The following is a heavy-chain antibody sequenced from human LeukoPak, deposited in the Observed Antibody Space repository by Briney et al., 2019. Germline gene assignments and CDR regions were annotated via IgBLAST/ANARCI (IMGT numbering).Heavy chain of an antibody. CDR2: ISAGSDST. CDR1: GFPFHTFG. Sequence: GGSLRLSCAASGFPFHTFGMSWVRQAPGKGLEWVSSISAGSDSTDYADSVKGRFTISRDNSRNTLYLQMNSLRADDTAVYYCAVNGWYGYWGQGTLVTVSS. V-gene: IGHV3-23*01. J-gene: IGHJ4*02. D-gene: IGHD6-19*01. CDR3: AVNGWYGY.